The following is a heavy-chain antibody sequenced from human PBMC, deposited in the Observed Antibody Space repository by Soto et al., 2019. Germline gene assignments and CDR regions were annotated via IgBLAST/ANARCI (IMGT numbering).Heavy chain of an antibody. Sequence: QVQLVQSGAEVKKPGASVKVSCKASGYTFTSYGISWVRQAPGQGLEWMGWISAYNGNTNYAQKLQGRVTMTTDTSTSTDYMELRSLRSDDTAVYYCARVTVTAHYYYYGMDVWGQGTTVTVSS. CDR3: ARVTVTAHYYYYGMDV. V-gene: IGHV1-18*01. CDR1: GYTFTSYG. J-gene: IGHJ6*02. CDR2: ISAYNGNT. D-gene: IGHD5-18*01.